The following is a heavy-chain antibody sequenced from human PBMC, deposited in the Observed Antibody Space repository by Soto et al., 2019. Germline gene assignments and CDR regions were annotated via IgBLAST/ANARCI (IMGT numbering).Heavy chain of an antibody. CDR3: ARGSVAPADKPSGMDV. V-gene: IGHV3-30*03. J-gene: IGHJ6*02. CDR1: GFTFSDCS. Sequence: GGSLRLSCAASGFTFSDCSMHWVRQAPGKGLEWVASTSYNGNNKYYGDSVKGRFTISRDNSKNTLHLEMITLRSDDTAVYYCARGSVAPADKPSGMDVWGQGTTVTVSS. CDR2: TSYNGNNK. D-gene: IGHD2-2*01.